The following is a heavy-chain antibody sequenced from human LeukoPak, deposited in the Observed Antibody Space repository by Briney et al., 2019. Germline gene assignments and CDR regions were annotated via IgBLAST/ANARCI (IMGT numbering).Heavy chain of an antibody. V-gene: IGHV3-21*01. CDR1: GFTFSCYS. Sequence: KPGGSLRLSCAASGFTFSCYSVNWVHQAPGKGLEWVASISSSSSYIYYADSVKGRFTISRDNAKNSLYLQMNSLRAEDTAVYYCATLVDGYNPSDSGYWGQGTLVTDSS. CDR3: ATLVDGYNPSDSGY. J-gene: IGHJ4*02. CDR2: ISSSSSYI. D-gene: IGHD5-24*01.